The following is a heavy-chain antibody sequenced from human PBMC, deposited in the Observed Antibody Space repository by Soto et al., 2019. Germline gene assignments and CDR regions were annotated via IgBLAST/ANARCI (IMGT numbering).Heavy chain of an antibody. CDR1: GFIFSSYG. Sequence: QVQLVESGGGVVQPGRSLRLSCAASGFIFSSYGMHWVRQAPGKGLEWVAGTSYEGSKEYYTDSVKGRFTISRDNSKSXXYLQMSSLRDDDTAVYYCAKDTYYHDSSGYYTFDYWGQGTLVTVSS. V-gene: IGHV3-30*18. D-gene: IGHD3-22*01. CDR2: TSYEGSKE. CDR3: AKDTYYHDSSGYYTFDY. J-gene: IGHJ4*02.